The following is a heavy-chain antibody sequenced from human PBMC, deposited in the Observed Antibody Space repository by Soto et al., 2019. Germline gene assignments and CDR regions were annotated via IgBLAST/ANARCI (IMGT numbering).Heavy chain of an antibody. V-gene: IGHV1-2*02. CDR3: ATDNPIDFWSSYRRPNYGMDV. Sequence: ASVKVSCKASGYTFTGYYMHWVRQAPGQGLEWMGWINPNSGGTNYAQKFQGRVTMTRDTSISTAYMELSRLRSDDTAVYYCATDNPIDFWSSYRRPNYGMDVWGQGPTVTVS. D-gene: IGHD3-3*01. CDR1: GYTFTGYY. J-gene: IGHJ6*02. CDR2: INPNSGGT.